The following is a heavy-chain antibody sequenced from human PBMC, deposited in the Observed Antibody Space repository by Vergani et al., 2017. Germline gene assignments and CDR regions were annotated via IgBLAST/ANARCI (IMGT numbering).Heavy chain of an antibody. J-gene: IGHJ4*02. CDR2: INPNSGGT. CDR3: ARVGTSSSRDYVDC. Sequence: QVQLVQSGAEVKKPGASVKVSCKAFGYTFTDYFMHWVRQAPGQGLEWMGWINPNSGGTNYAQKFQGRVTMTRDTSISTAYMELSNLRSDDTAVYYCARVGTSSSRDYVDCWGQGTLVTVSS. D-gene: IGHD2-2*01. CDR1: GYTFTDYF. V-gene: IGHV1-2*02.